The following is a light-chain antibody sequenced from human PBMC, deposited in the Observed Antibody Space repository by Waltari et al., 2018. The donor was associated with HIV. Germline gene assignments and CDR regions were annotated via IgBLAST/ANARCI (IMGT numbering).Light chain of an antibody. CDR1: QSVSSSY. Sequence: EIVLTQSPGTLSLSPGEGAPLSCRASQSVSSSYLAWYQQKPGQAPRLLIYGASSRATGIPDRFSGSGSGTDFTLTISRLEPEDFAVYYCQQYGSSPKYTFGQGTKLEIK. CDR2: GAS. V-gene: IGKV3-20*01. CDR3: QQYGSSPKYT. J-gene: IGKJ2*01.